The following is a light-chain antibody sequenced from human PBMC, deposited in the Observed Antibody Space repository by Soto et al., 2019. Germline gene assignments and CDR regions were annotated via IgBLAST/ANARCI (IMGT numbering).Light chain of an antibody. Sequence: QSALTQPASVSGSPGQSITISCTGTSSDIGAYNYVSWYQQYPGKAPKLMIYGVTNRPSGVSNRSSGSKTGNTASLTISGPQAEDEVNYYCFSHRSGDSHVFGTGTKVTVL. CDR3: FSHRSGDSHV. CDR2: GVT. J-gene: IGLJ1*01. CDR1: SSDIGAYNY. V-gene: IGLV2-14*01.